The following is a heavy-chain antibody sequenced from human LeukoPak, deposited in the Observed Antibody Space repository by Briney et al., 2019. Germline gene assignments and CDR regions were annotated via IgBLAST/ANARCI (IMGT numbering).Heavy chain of an antibody. D-gene: IGHD4-17*01. CDR1: GYSISNDYY. CDR2: IYHSGSG. Sequence: SETLSLTCAVSGYSISNDYYWGWIRQPPGRGLEWTGHIYHSGSGYYNPSLKSRVAMSVDTSKNQFSLKLSSVTAVDTAVHYCTRKATTGPTKAAFDVWGQGTMVTVSS. CDR3: TRKATTGPTKAAFDV. V-gene: IGHV4-28*01. J-gene: IGHJ3*01.